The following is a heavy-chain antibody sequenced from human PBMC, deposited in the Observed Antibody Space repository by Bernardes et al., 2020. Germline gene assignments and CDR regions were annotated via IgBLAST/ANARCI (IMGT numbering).Heavy chain of an antibody. CDR3: ARGSSCYYYIFDY. CDR1: GGSISSYY. J-gene: IGHJ4*02. CDR2: IYYSGST. Sequence: SETLSLTCTVSGGSISSYYWSWIRQPPGKGLEWIGYIYYSGSTNYNPSLKSRVTISVDTSKNQFSLKLSSVTAADTAVYYCARGSSCYYYIFDYWGQGTLVTVSS. D-gene: IGHD3-22*01. V-gene: IGHV4-59*01.